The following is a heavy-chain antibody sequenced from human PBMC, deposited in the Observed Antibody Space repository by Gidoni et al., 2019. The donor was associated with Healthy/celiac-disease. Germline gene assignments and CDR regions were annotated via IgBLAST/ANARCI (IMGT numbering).Heavy chain of an antibody. CDR3: TTVGGYSYDLDAFDI. D-gene: IGHD5-18*01. J-gene: IGHJ3*02. CDR1: GFTFSNAW. Sequence: EVQLVESGGGLVKPGGSLRLSCAASGFTFSNAWMSWVRQAPGKGLERVGRIKSKTDGGTTDYAAPVKGRFTISRDDSKNTLYLQMNSLKTEDTAVYYCTTVGGYSYDLDAFDIWGQGTMVTVSS. CDR2: IKSKTDGGTT. V-gene: IGHV3-15*01.